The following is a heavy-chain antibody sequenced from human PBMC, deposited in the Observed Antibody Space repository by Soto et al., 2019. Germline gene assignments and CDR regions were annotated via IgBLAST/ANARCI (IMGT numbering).Heavy chain of an antibody. Sequence: QVQLVESGGGVVRPGRSLRLSCAASGFSFRSYTMHWVRQAPGKGLQWVAVTSHDGSTQHYADSVKGRFTISRDNSKNTLYLQMSSLRAEDTAVYYCARDGVDSSGPGLDYWGQGTLVTVSS. V-gene: IGHV3-30*04. D-gene: IGHD3-22*01. CDR2: TSHDGSTQ. CDR1: GFSFRSYT. CDR3: ARDGVDSSGPGLDY. J-gene: IGHJ4*02.